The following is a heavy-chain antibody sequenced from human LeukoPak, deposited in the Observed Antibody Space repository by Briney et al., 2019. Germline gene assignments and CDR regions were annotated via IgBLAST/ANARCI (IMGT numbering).Heavy chain of an antibody. D-gene: IGHD6-13*01. CDR1: GGSISSYY. J-gene: IGHJ4*02. Sequence: SETLSLTCTVSGGSISSYYWSWIRQPPGKGLEWIGYIYYSGSTNYSPSLKSRVTISVDTSKNQFSLKLSSVTAADTAVYYCARRGSSSWYFDYWGQGTLVTVSS. CDR3: ARRGSSSWYFDY. V-gene: IGHV4-59*08. CDR2: IYYSGST.